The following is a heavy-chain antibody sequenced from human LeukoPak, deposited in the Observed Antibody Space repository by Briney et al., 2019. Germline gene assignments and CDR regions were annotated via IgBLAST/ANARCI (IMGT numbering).Heavy chain of an antibody. D-gene: IGHD3-3*01. CDR1: GYTFTSYV. CDR2: IDAGNGNT. Sequence: ASVKVSCKASGYTFTSYVLHWVRQAPGQRLEWMGRIDAGNGNTKYSQEFQGRVSITRDTSASTAYMELSSLRSEDMAVYYCARVSGYYSGNFDYWGRGTLVTVSS. V-gene: IGHV1-3*03. CDR3: ARVSGYYSGNFDY. J-gene: IGHJ4*02.